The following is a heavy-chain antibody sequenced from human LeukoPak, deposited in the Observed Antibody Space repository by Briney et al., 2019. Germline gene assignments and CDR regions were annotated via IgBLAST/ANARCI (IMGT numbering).Heavy chain of an antibody. J-gene: IGHJ4*02. CDR2: ISSSGATI. Sequence: GGSLRLSCEASGFTFRDYYMSWLRQAPGKGLKWLSYISSSGATIDYAASAEGRFTISRDNGKNSVYLHMHSLRAEDTAVYYCAKDLAPTGYCSSTSCYDVLDYWGQGTLVTVSS. V-gene: IGHV3-11*01. D-gene: IGHD2-2*01. CDR3: AKDLAPTGYCSSTSCYDVLDY. CDR1: GFTFRDYY.